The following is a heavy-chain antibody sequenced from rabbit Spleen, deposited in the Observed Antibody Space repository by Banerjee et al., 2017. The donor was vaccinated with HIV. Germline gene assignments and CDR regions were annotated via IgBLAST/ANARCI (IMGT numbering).Heavy chain of an antibody. D-gene: IGHD2-1*01. V-gene: IGHV1S45*01. CDR1: GLDFSSSYW. Sequence: QEQLEESGGDLVKPGASLTLTCKASGLDFSSSYWICWVRQAPGKGLEWIACIDVVRRGTTYYTNWAKGRFTVSKTSSTTVTLQMTSLTAADTATYFCARDLPSVIGWNLNLWGPGTLVT. CDR3: ARDLPSVIGWNLNL. CDR2: IDVVRRGTT. J-gene: IGHJ4*01.